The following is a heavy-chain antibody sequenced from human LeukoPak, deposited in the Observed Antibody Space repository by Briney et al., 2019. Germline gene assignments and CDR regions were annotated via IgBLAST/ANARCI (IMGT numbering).Heavy chain of an antibody. Sequence: GGSLRLSCAASGFTFDDFGMSWVRQTPGKGLEWVSGINWNGRSTLYADSVKGRFTISRDNAKNTLYLQMNSLRAEDTAVYYCARGPSGYHNTGGQGTLVTVSS. D-gene: IGHD5-12*01. V-gene: IGHV3-20*04. CDR1: GFTFDDFG. CDR3: ARGPSGYHNT. J-gene: IGHJ4*02. CDR2: INWNGRST.